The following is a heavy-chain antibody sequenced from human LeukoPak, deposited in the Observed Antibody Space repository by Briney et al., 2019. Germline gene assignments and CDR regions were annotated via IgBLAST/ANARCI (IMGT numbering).Heavy chain of an antibody. CDR2: PSSSGSAF. Sequence: GGSLRLSCEDSGFTFRSYEMNWVRQAPGKGLERIAYPSSSGSAFSYADSVKGRFTIARDNAKNSVYLEMNSLRADDTAVYYCARDEVGGSYAYWGQGTLVTVSS. CDR1: GFTFRSYE. D-gene: IGHD1-26*01. J-gene: IGHJ4*02. V-gene: IGHV3-48*03. CDR3: ARDEVGGSYAY.